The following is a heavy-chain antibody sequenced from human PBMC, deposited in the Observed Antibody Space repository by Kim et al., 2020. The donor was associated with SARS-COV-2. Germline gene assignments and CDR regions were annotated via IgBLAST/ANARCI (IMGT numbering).Heavy chain of an antibody. D-gene: IGHD6-19*01. V-gene: IGHV4-59*13. CDR1: GGSISSYY. J-gene: IGHJ5*02. CDR3: ARGLTQWLVLGWFDP. CDR2: IYYSGST. Sequence: SETLSLTCTVSGGSISSYYWSWIRQPPGKGLEWIGYIYYSGSTNYNPSLKSRVTISVDTSKNQFSLKLSSVTAADTAVYYCARGLTQWLVLGWFDPWGQGTLVTVSS.